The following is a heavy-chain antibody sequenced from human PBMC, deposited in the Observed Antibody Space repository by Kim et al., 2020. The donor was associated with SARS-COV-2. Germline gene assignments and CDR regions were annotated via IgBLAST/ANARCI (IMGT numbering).Heavy chain of an antibody. CDR3: ATKKAELQQSLVYYYYYMDV. D-gene: IGHD1-7*01. J-gene: IGHJ6*03. CDR2: ISYDGSNK. V-gene: IGHV3-30*03. Sequence: GGSLRLSCAASGFTFSSYGMHWVRQAPGKGLEWVAVISYDGSNKYYADSVKGRFTISRDNSKNTLYLQMNSLRAEDTAVYYCATKKAELQQSLVYYYYYMDVWGKGTTVTVSS. CDR1: GFTFSSYG.